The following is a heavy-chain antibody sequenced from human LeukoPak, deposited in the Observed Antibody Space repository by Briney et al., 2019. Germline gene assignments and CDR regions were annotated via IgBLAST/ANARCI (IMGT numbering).Heavy chain of an antibody. Sequence: ASVKVSCKASGYTFTSYAMHWVRQAPGQRLEWMGWINAGNGNTKYSQEFQGRVTITRDTSASTAYMELSSLRSEDMAVYYCARGGGRHSSGYYYLLNAFDIWGQGTMVTVSS. CDR3: ARGGGRHSSGYYYLLNAFDI. CDR1: GYTFTSYA. CDR2: INAGNGNT. J-gene: IGHJ3*02. D-gene: IGHD3-22*01. V-gene: IGHV1-3*03.